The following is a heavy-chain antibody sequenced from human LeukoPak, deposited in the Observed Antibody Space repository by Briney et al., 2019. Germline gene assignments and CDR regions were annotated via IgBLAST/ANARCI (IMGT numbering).Heavy chain of an antibody. CDR1: GFTFSSHA. V-gene: IGHV3-23*01. J-gene: IGHJ4*02. CDR3: AKKGGSLSPGNYFDY. Sequence: GGSLRLSCAASGFTFSSHAMSWVRQAPGKGLEWVSRLSESGVATYYADSVKGRLTISRDNSKNTLYLQMNSLRAEDTAIYYCAKKGGSLSPGNYFDYWGQGTLVTVSS. CDR2: LSESGVAT. D-gene: IGHD1-26*01.